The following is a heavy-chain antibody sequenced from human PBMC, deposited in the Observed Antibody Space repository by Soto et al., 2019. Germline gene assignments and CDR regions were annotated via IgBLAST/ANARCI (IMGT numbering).Heavy chain of an antibody. CDR3: ARRYGDAVDF. V-gene: IGHV4-59*01. J-gene: IGHJ4*02. Sequence: QVQLQESGPGLVRPSETLSLTCTVSGGSISSYYWSWIRQPPGKGLEWIGYIYYSGSTNYYPSLKSRVTISVDTSKNQFSLKLSSVTAADTAVYYCARRYGDAVDFWGQGTLVTVSS. CDR2: IYYSGST. D-gene: IGHD4-17*01. CDR1: GGSISSYY.